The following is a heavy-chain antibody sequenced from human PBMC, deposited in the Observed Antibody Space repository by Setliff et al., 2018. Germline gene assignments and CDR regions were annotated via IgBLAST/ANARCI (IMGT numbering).Heavy chain of an antibody. CDR2: IYPGGST. J-gene: IGHJ5*02. Sequence: SETLSLTCSVSGDSINSGTYYWSWFRQSAGKGLEWIGRIYPGGSTNYNPSLKSRVTISLDTSNNHFSLTLTSVTAADTAVYYCARGRGLEWLPESWFDPWGQGTLVTVSS. D-gene: IGHD3-3*01. CDR3: ARGRGLEWLPESWFDP. V-gene: IGHV4-61*02. CDR1: GDSINSGTYY.